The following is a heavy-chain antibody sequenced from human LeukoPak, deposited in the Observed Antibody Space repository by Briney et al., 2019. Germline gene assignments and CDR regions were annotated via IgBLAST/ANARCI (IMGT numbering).Heavy chain of an antibody. CDR1: GGSISSGSYY. Sequence: SETLSLTCTVSGGSISSGSYYWSWIRQPAGKGLEWIGRIYTSGSTNYNPSLKSRVTISVDTSKNQFSLKLSSVTAADTAVYYCARGRTRISGWGQGTPVTVSS. CDR2: IYTSGST. CDR3: ARGRTRISG. J-gene: IGHJ4*02. D-gene: IGHD2/OR15-2a*01. V-gene: IGHV4-61*02.